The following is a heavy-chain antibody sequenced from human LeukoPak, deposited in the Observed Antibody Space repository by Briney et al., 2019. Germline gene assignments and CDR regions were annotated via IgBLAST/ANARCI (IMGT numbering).Heavy chain of an antibody. D-gene: IGHD6-13*01. Sequence: AGYLRLSCAASAFTFSSYAMDWVSQAQGKGMEWVAVISYDVSNKYYADSVKGRFTISRDNAKNTLYLQMNSLRAEDTAVYYCARGGGSSSWNHYYFDYWGQGTLVTVSS. CDR3: ARGGGSSSWNHYYFDY. CDR2: ISYDVSNK. J-gene: IGHJ4*02. CDR1: AFTFSSYA. V-gene: IGHV3-30-3*01.